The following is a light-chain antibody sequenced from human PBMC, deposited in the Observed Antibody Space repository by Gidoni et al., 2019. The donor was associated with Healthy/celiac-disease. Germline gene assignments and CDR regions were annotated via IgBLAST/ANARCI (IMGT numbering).Light chain of an antibody. CDR2: AAS. CDR3: QQSYSTPPGWT. J-gene: IGKJ1*01. Sequence: DIQMTQSPSSLSASVGDRVTITCRASQSISSYLNWYQQKPGKAPKRLIYAASSLQSGVPSRFSGSGSGTDFTLTISSLQPEDFATYYCQQSYSTPPGWTFGQGTKVEIK. CDR1: QSISSY. V-gene: IGKV1-39*01.